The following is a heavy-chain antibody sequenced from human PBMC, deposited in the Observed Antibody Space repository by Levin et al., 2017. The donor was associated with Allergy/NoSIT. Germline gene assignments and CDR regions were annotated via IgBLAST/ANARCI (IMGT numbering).Heavy chain of an antibody. CDR2: INWNSDYK. CDR1: GFIFNDYA. J-gene: IGHJ4*02. D-gene: IGHD5-12*01. V-gene: IGHV3-9*01. Sequence: GGSLRLSCTASGFIFNDYAMHWVRQAPGKGLEWVSGINWNSDYKLYADSIKGRFTISRDNAKNFLYLQMNSLRVEDTVFYYCVKDVDPSLPSVEDYFDNWGQGTLVTVSS. CDR3: VKDVDPSLPSVEDYFDN.